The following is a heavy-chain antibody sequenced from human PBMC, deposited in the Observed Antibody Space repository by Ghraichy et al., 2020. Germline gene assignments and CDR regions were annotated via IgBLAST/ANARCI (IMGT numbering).Heavy chain of an antibody. CDR2: INPNSNGA. V-gene: IGHV1-2*02. J-gene: IGHJ4*02. CDR1: GYTFTAYY. CDR3: ARVGYNWNNAPSY. Sequence: ASVKVSCKASGYTFTAYYIHWVRQAPGQGLEWMGWINPNSNGAAYAQNFQGRVTMTRDTSISIVYMELSRLRSDDTAIYYCARVGYNWNNAPSYWGQGTLVSVSS. D-gene: IGHD1/OR15-1a*01.